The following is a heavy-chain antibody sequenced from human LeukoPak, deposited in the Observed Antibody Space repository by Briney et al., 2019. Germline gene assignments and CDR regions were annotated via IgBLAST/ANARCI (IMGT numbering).Heavy chain of an antibody. CDR2: INQDGSEK. D-gene: IGHD6-19*01. CDR1: GFTFSSYA. CDR3: AREGSDWNYYYYMDV. Sequence: GGSLRLSCAASGFTFSSYAMSWVRQAPGKGLEWVANINQDGSEKYYVDSVKGRFTISRDNAKNSLYLQMNSLRAEDTAVYYCAREGSDWNYYYYMDVWGKGTTVTISS. J-gene: IGHJ6*03. V-gene: IGHV3-7*01.